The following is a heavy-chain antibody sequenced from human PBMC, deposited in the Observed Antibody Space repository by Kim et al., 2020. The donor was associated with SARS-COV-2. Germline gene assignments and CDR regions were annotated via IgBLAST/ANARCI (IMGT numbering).Heavy chain of an antibody. D-gene: IGHD6-6*01. CDR2: VYYTGSA. CDR3: ARDLSARFCYFDL. CDR1: GGSISSPAYF. V-gene: IGHV4-39*02. Sequence: SETLSLTCTVSGGSISSPAYFWAWVRQSPGKGLEWIGSVYYTGSASYTPSFKSRATISLDTSQNHFSLNLASVIAADTAVYYCARDLSARFCYFDLWGLG. J-gene: IGHJ2*01.